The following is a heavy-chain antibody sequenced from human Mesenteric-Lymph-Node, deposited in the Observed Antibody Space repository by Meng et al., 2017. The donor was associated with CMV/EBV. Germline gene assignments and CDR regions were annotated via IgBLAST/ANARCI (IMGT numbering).Heavy chain of an antibody. Sequence: LSLTCAASGFTFSSSGMHWVRQAPGKGLEWVAFISYDDTTKYYADSVTGRFTISRDTSKNTVHLQMTSLRSEDTGIYYCAKDPELGYWGQGTLVTVSS. CDR2: ISYDDTTK. CDR3: AKDPELGY. CDR1: GFTFSSSG. J-gene: IGHJ4*02. D-gene: IGHD1-26*01. V-gene: IGHV3-30*02.